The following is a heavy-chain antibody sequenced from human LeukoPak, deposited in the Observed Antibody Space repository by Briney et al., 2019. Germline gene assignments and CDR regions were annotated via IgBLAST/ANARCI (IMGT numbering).Heavy chain of an antibody. J-gene: IGHJ6*02. CDR3: ARVVAAAPVHYGMDV. CDR1: GYTFTIYG. CDR2: ISPYNDNP. Sequence: GASVKVSCRASGYTFTIYGVSWVRQAPGQGLEWMGWISPYNDNPNYAQKLQGRVTMTTETSTSTAYLELRSLTSDDTAVYSCARVVAAAPVHYGMDVWGQGTTVTVSS. V-gene: IGHV1-18*01. D-gene: IGHD2-2*01.